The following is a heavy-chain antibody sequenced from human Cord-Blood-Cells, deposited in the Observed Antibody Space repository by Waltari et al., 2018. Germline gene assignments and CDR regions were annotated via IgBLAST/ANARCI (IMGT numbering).Heavy chain of an antibody. CDR3: AREGGDANWFDP. Sequence: QVQLVQSGAEVKKPGSSVKVSCKASGGTFSSYAISWVRQAPGQGLEWMGGFIPSLGIANYAQKFQGRVTITADESTSTAYMELGSLRSEDTAVYYCAREGGDANWFDPWGQGTLVTVSS. CDR1: GGTFSSYA. D-gene: IGHD2-21*02. CDR2: FIPSLGIA. J-gene: IGHJ5*02. V-gene: IGHV1-69*04.